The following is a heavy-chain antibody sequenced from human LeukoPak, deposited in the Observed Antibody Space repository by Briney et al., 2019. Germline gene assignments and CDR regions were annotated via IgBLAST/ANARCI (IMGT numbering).Heavy chain of an antibody. CDR3: ARDRLPGIVVVAYFQN. D-gene: IGHD3-22*01. V-gene: IGHV3-7*01. CDR2: IKQDGSEK. Sequence: GGSLRLSCAASGFTFSSYWMSWVRQAPGKGLEWVANIKQDGSEKYYVDSVKGRFTISRDNAKNSLYLQVNSLRAEDTAVYYCARDRLPGIVVVAYFQNWGQGTLVTVSS. CDR1: GFTFSSYW. J-gene: IGHJ1*01.